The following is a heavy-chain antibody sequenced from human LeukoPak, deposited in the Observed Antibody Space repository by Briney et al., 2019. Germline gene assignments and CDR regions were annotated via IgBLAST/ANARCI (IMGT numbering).Heavy chain of an antibody. V-gene: IGHV3-7*01. CDR1: GCGVTFTYYW. Sequence: GGSLRLSCAASGCGVTFTYYWVSWVLHAPGMGLEGVATINRDGSERYYADAVKGRFTISRDTAKHSMYLQMHSLRAEDTALYYCAKVLRGVARLPGMAVWGQGTTVTVSS. J-gene: IGHJ6*01. CDR2: INRDGSER. D-gene: IGHD3-10*01. CDR3: AKVLRGVARLPGMAV.